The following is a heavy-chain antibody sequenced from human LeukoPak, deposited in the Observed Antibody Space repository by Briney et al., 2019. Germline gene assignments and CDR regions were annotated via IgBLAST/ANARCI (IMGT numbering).Heavy chain of an antibody. D-gene: IGHD2-2*01. J-gene: IGHJ4*02. CDR2: INHSGST. CDR3: ARGPVPAAYRDY. V-gene: IGHV4-34*01. Sequence: SETLSLTCAVYGGSFSGYYWSWIRQPPGKGLEWIGEINHSGSTNYNPSLESRVTISVDTSKNQFSLKLSSVTAADTAVYYCARGPVPAAYRDYWGQGTLVTVSS. CDR1: GGSFSGYY.